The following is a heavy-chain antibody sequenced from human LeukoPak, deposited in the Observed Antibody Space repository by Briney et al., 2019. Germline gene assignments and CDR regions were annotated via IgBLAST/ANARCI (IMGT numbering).Heavy chain of an antibody. CDR1: GGSISSCY. V-gene: IGHV4-4*07. D-gene: IGHD3-3*01. Sequence: SETLSLTCTVSGGSISSCYWCWIRQPARPGLEWIGRVYICGSTNYNTCLKSRVTISVEKVKKQVSLTLSSVTAADTAVYYCASTAVGVVYYYYYYMDVWGKGTTVTVSS. J-gene: IGHJ6*03. CDR2: VYICGST. CDR3: ASTAVGVVYYYYYYMDV.